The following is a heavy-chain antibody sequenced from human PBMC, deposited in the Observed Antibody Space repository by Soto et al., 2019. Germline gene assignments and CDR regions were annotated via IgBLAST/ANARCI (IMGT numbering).Heavy chain of an antibody. Sequence: QVQLVQSGAEVKKPGSSVKVSCKASGGTFSSYAISWVRQAPGQGLEWMGGIIPIFGTANYAQKFQGRVTITADESTSTAYMELSSLRSEDTAVYYCARDVSRGSINWFDPWGQGTLVTVSS. J-gene: IGHJ5*02. D-gene: IGHD3-3*02. V-gene: IGHV1-69*01. CDR2: IIPIFGTA. CDR1: GGTFSSYA. CDR3: ARDVSRGSINWFDP.